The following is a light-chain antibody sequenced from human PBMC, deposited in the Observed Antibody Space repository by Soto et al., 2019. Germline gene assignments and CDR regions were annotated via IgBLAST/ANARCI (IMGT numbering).Light chain of an antibody. Sequence: DIQMTQSPSTLSATVGARVTVTCRASQSISGWLAWYQQRPGKAPKLLIYKASTLESGVPSRFSGSGSGTEFTLTISSLQPEDLATYYCHQYDRYSWTGGQGTNVEIK. V-gene: IGKV1-5*03. CDR2: KAS. CDR3: HQYDRYSWT. CDR1: QSISGW. J-gene: IGKJ1*01.